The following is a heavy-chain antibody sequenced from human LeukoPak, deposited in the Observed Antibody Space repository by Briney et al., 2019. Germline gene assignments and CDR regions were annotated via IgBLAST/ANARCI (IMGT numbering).Heavy chain of an antibody. J-gene: IGHJ5*02. CDR3: ARIITGTYFDWFDP. D-gene: IGHD1-7*01. CDR2: GHTSGTT. CDR1: GVSITGVSISSYY. Sequence: SETLSLTCTVSGVSITGVSISSYYWSWIRRPAGKGLERIGRGHTSGTTHYSPSLKSRVTMSVDTSKNQFSLRLNSVTAADTAVYYCARIITGTYFDWFDPWGQGTLVTVSS. V-gene: IGHV4-4*07.